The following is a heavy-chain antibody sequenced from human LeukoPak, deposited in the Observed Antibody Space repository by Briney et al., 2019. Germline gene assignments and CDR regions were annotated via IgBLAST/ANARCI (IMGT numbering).Heavy chain of an antibody. V-gene: IGHV4-4*07. CDR2: IYPSGNT. Sequence: SETLSLPCTVSGGSISLYYWNWIRQPAGKGLEWIGRIYPSGNTNYNPSLTSRVTISVDTSKNQFSLKLTSVPAADTAIYYCARDGLRYCSGDSCYIAWFDPWGQGTLVTVSS. CDR1: GGSISLYY. J-gene: IGHJ5*02. D-gene: IGHD2-15*01. CDR3: ARDGLRYCSGDSCYIAWFDP.